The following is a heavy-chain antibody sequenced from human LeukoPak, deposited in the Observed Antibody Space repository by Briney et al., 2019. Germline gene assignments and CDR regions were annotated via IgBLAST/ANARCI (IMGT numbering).Heavy chain of an antibody. V-gene: IGHV3-30*02. J-gene: IGHJ2*01. CDR2: IRYDGSNK. Sequence: GGSLRLSCAASGFTVSSNYMSWVRQAPGKGLEWVAFIRYDGSNKNYADPVKGRFTISRDNSKNTLYLQMNSLRAEDTALYYCARASSMGLHWYFDLWGRGTLVTVSS. CDR1: GFTVSSNY. CDR3: ARASSMGLHWYFDL. D-gene: IGHD2/OR15-2a*01.